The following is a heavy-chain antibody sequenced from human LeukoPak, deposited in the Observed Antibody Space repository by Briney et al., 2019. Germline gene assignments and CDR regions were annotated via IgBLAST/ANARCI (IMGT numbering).Heavy chain of an antibody. CDR1: GGSISSHY. CDR2: IYYSGST. D-gene: IGHD1-26*01. CDR3: AGGAEWEHRAFYI. J-gene: IGHJ3*02. V-gene: IGHV4-59*11. Sequence: SETLSLTCTVSGGSISSHYWSWIRQPPGKGLEWIGYIYYSGSTNYNPSLKSRVTISVDTSKNQFSLKLSSVTAADTAVYYCAGGAEWEHRAFYICGQGTMLTVSS.